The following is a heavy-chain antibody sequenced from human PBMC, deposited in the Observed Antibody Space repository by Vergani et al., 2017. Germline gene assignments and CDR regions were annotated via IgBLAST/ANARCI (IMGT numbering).Heavy chain of an antibody. D-gene: IGHD3-10*01. J-gene: IGHJ4*02. CDR3: ATPGEGQGTYYFDY. Sequence: QVQLVQSGSELKKPGASVKVSCKASGYTLSRYSIYWVRQAPGQGLEWMGWINTNTGNPAYAQGFTGRFVFSLDTSVSTAYLQISSLKAEDTAVYYCATPGEGQGTYYFDYWGQGTLVTVSS. CDR2: INTNTGNP. CDR1: GYTLSRYS. V-gene: IGHV7-4-1*02.